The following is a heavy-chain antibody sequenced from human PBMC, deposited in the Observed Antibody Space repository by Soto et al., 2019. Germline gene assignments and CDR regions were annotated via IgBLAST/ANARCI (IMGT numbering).Heavy chain of an antibody. Sequence: QVQLVESGGGVVQPGRSLRLSCAASGFTFSSYGMHWVRQAPGNGLEWVAVIWYDGSNKYYADSVKGRFTISRDNSKDSMHLQMNRLRAEDTAVYYCPRAGEMATFVLCYWGQGTLVTVSS. J-gene: IGHJ4*02. V-gene: IGHV3-33*01. CDR3: PRAGEMATFVLCY. D-gene: IGHD2-8*02. CDR2: IWYDGSNK. CDR1: GFTFSSYG.